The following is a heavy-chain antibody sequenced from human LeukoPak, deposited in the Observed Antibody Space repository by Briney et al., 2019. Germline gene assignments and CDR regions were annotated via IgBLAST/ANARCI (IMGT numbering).Heavy chain of an antibody. J-gene: IGHJ6*03. Sequence: GGSLRLSCAASGFTFSSYGMSWVRQAPGKGLEWVSAISGSGGSTYYADSVKGRFTISRDNSKNTLYLQMNSLRAEDTAVYYCAKVGWTYSSSWYSLPYYMDVWGKGTTVTVSS. CDR3: AKVGWTYSSSWYSLPYYMDV. CDR2: ISGSGGST. CDR1: GFTFSSYG. V-gene: IGHV3-23*01. D-gene: IGHD6-13*01.